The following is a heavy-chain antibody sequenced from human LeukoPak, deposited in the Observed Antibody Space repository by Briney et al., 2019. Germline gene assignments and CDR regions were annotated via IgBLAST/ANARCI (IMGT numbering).Heavy chain of an antibody. V-gene: IGHV3-48*03. J-gene: IGHJ4*02. D-gene: IGHD2-15*01. CDR3: ARVTGYCSGGSCYGRYYFDY. CDR1: GFTFSSYE. CDR2: ISSRGSAI. Sequence: GGSLTLSCAASGFTFSSYEVNWVRQAPGEGLEWVSYISSRGSAIYYADSVKGRFTISSDDAKNSLYLQMNSLSAEDTAVHYCARVTGYCSGGSCYGRYYFDYCGQGPLVPVSS.